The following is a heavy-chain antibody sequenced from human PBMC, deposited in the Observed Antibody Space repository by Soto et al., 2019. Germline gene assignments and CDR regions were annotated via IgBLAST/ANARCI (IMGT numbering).Heavy chain of an antibody. V-gene: IGHV4-38-2*02. CDR1: GYSISSGYY. J-gene: IGHJ5*02. CDR3: ARDPPEQQLGTWWFDP. Sequence: SETLSLTCAVSGYSISSGYYWGWIRQPPGKGLEWIGSIYHSGSTYYNPSLKSRVTISVDTSKNQFSLKLSSVTAADTAVYYCARDPPEQQLGTWWFDPWGQGTLVTVSS. CDR2: IYHSGST. D-gene: IGHD6-13*01.